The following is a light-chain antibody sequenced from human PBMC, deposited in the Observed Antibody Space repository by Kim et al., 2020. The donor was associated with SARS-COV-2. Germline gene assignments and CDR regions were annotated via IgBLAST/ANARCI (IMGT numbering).Light chain of an antibody. CDR3: QSYDSSNHVV. CDR1: SGGIASNY. J-gene: IGLJ2*01. V-gene: IGLV6-57*03. Sequence: KTVTSSCTRRSGGIASNYVQWYQQRPGSAPTTVIYEDNQRPSGVPDRFSGSIDSSSNSASLTISGLKTEDEADYYCQSYDSSNHVVFGGGTQLTVL. CDR2: EDN.